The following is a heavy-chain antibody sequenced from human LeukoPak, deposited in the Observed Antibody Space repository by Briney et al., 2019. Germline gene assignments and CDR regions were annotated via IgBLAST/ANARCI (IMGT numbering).Heavy chain of an antibody. Sequence: GGSLRLSCAASGFTFSSYGMHWVRQAPGKGLEWVAFIRYDGSNKYYADSVKGRFTISRGNSKNTLYLQMNSLRAEDTAVYYCAKEGPEYCGGDCYFGDFDYWGQGTLVTVSS. CDR1: GFTFSSYG. V-gene: IGHV3-30*02. J-gene: IGHJ4*02. CDR2: IRYDGSNK. CDR3: AKEGPEYCGGDCYFGDFDY. D-gene: IGHD2-21*02.